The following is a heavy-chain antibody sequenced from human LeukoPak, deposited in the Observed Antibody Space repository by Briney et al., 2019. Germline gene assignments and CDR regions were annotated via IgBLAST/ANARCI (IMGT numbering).Heavy chain of an antibody. D-gene: IGHD4-17*01. CDR2: IYYSGST. CDR3: ARDKVTTSDYYYGMDV. V-gene: IGHV4-31*03. J-gene: IGHJ6*02. CDR1: GGSISSGGYY. Sequence: SETLSLTCTVSGGSISSGGYYWSWIRQHPGKGLEWIGYIYYSGSTYYNPSLKSRVTISVDTSKNQFSLKLSSVTAADTAVYYCARDKVTTSDYYYGMDVWGQGTTVTVS.